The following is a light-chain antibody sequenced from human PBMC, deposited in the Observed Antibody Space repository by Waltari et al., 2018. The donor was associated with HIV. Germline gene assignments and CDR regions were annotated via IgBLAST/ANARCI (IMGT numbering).Light chain of an antibody. CDR2: EVT. V-gene: IGLV2-11*01. Sequence: QSALTQPRSVSGSPGQSVTISCTGTSGDIGFYDYVSWFQQHPGKAPKLFIYEVTKRPSGVPDRFSGSKSGNTATLTITGLQAEDEADYYCCSYAGNYRVFGGGTKLTVL. J-gene: IGLJ2*01. CDR3: CSYAGNYRV. CDR1: SGDIGFYDY.